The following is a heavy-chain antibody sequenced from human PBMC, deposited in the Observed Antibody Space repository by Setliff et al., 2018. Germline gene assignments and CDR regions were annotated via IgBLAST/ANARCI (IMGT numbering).Heavy chain of an antibody. CDR1: GFTFSTYW. CDR3: ASYYYGSGSYYPYFDY. V-gene: IGHV3-7*01. CDR2: IKQDGSEK. Sequence: QPGGSLRLSCAASGFTFSTYWMSWVRQAPGKGLEWVANIKQDGSEKYYVDSVKGRFSISRDNAKNSLYLQMNSLRAEDTAVYYCASYYYGSGSYYPYFDYWGQGTLVTVPQ. J-gene: IGHJ4*02. D-gene: IGHD3-10*01.